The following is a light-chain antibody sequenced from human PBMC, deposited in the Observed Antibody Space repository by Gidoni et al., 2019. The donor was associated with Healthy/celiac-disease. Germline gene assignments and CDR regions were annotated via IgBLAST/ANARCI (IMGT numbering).Light chain of an antibody. CDR2: SNN. CDR1: SSNIGSNY. V-gene: IGLV1-47*02. Sequence: QSVLTPPPAASGTPGHRVTISCSGSSSNIGSNYVYWYQQLPGTAPKLLIYSNNQRPSGVPDRFSGSKSGTSASLAISGLRSEDEADYYCAAWDDSLSGPVFGGGTKLTVL. CDR3: AAWDDSLSGPV. J-gene: IGLJ3*02.